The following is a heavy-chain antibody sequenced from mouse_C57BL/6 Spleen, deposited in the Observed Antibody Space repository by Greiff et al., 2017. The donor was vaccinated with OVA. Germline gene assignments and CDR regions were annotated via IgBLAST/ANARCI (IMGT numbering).Heavy chain of an antibody. V-gene: IGHV1-7*01. J-gene: IGHJ2*01. CDR3: ARPGRGNFGY. CDR2: INPSSGYT. Sequence: VQLQQSGAELAKPGASVKLSCKASGYTFTSYWMHWVKQRPGQGLEWIGYINPSSGYTKYNQKFKDKATLTEDKSSSTAYMQLSSLTYEDSAVYYCARPGRGNFGYWGQGTTLTVSS. CDR1: GYTFTSYW.